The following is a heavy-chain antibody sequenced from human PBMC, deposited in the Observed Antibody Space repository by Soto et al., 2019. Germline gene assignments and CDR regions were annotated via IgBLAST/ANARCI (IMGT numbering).Heavy chain of an antibody. J-gene: IGHJ4*02. Sequence: QVQLQESGPGLVKPSQTLSLTCSVSGESITSVGYYWTWVRQPPGKGLEWIGFISYTGSTFYNSSLNSRVTISRHTSQNQFSLDLKSVTVADTAVYYCTRGDFWGQGVLVTVSS. V-gene: IGHV4-31*03. CDR3: TRGDF. CDR2: ISYTGST. CDR1: GESITSVGYY.